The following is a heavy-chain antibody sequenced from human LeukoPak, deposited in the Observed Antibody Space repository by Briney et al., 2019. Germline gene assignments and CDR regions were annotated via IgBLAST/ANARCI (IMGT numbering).Heavy chain of an antibody. CDR3: ARGSSAYCSGGSCYSEGLDY. CDR1: GFTFSSYG. Sequence: GGSLRLSCAASGFTFSSYGMHWVRQAPGKGLEWVAVIWYDGSNKYYADSVKGRFTISRDNSKNTLYLQMNSLRAEDTAVCYCARGSSAYCSGGSCYSEGLDYWGQGTLVTVSS. D-gene: IGHD2-15*01. V-gene: IGHV3-33*01. J-gene: IGHJ4*02. CDR2: IWYDGSNK.